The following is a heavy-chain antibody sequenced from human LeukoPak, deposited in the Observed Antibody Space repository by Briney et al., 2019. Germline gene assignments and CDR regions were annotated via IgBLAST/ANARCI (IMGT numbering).Heavy chain of an antibody. CDR1: GYCFTSYW. J-gene: IGHJ4*02. CDR3: ARRYYDILTGHLDY. Sequence: GESLKISCKGSGYCFTSYWIGWVRQKPGKGLEWMGIIYPGDSDTRYSPSFQGQVTISADKSISTAYLQWSSLKASDTAMYYCARRYYDILTGHLDYWGQGTLVTVSS. V-gene: IGHV5-51*01. CDR2: IYPGDSDT. D-gene: IGHD3-9*01.